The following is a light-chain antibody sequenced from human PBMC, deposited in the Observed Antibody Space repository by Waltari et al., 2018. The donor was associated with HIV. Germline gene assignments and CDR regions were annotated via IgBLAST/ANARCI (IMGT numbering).Light chain of an antibody. CDR3: CSFAGSNFV. CDR1: RRDVGTYDY. CDR2: DVT. J-gene: IGLJ1*01. Sequence: QSALTQPASVSGSPGQAITISCTGSRRDVGTYDYISWYQQHPGTAPKLLISDVTERPSGISNPFSGSKSCPTASLTISGLQAEDEAEYFCCSFAGSNFVFGSGTKVTVL. V-gene: IGLV2-23*02.